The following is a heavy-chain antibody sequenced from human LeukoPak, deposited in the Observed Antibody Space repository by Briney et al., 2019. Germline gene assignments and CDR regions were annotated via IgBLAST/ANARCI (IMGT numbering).Heavy chain of an antibody. Sequence: GASVKVSCKASGYTFTSYDINWVRQATGRGLEWMGWMNPNSGNTGYAQKFQGRVTITRNTSISTAYMELSSLRSEDTAVYYCASQAYYYDGATAFDIWGQGTKVTVSS. V-gene: IGHV1-8*03. J-gene: IGHJ3*02. CDR2: MNPNSGNT. CDR3: ASQAYYYDGATAFDI. D-gene: IGHD3-22*01. CDR1: GYTFTSYD.